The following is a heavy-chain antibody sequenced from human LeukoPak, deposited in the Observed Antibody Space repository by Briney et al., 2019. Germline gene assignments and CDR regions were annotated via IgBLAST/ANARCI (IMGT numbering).Heavy chain of an antibody. D-gene: IGHD6-13*01. J-gene: IGHJ4*02. CDR1: GFNFRTYA. V-gene: IGHV3-30*04. Sequence: PGGSLRLSCAASGFNFRTYAMDWVRQAPGKGLEWMALISYDGSYKYYADSVKGRFSVSRDKSENTLYLQMNSLRSEDTAVYYCARDDGPGVAAAGSFDYWGQGTLVTVSS. CDR2: ISYDGSYK. CDR3: ARDDGPGVAAAGSFDY.